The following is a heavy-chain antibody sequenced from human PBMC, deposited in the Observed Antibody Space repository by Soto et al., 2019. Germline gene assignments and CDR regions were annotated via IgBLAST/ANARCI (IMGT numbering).Heavy chain of an antibody. CDR2: ISGSGVGT. Sequence: GGALRHSCAGSGFTLNIYAMSWVRPAPGKGLEWVSGISGSGVGTHYADSVKGRFTISRDNSKNTVYLQMSSLRAEDTAVYYCAKRGVGVPAGMPYLFDYWGQGALVTVSS. D-gene: IGHD2-2*01. V-gene: IGHV3-23*01. CDR3: AKRGVGVPAGMPYLFDY. J-gene: IGHJ4*02. CDR1: GFTLNIYA.